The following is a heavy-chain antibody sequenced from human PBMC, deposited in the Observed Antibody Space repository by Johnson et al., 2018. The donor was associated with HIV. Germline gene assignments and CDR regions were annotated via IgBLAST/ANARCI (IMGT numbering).Heavy chain of an antibody. Sequence: QVQLVESGGGLVQPGGSLRLSCAASGFTVSRNYMSWVRQAPGKGLEWVAVISYDGSNKYYADSVKGRFTISRDNSKNTLYLQMNSLRPEDTAVYYCARDREWELLFGAFDIWGQGTVVTVSS. D-gene: IGHD1-26*01. CDR2: ISYDGSNK. J-gene: IGHJ3*02. CDR1: GFTVSRNY. CDR3: ARDREWELLFGAFDI. V-gene: IGHV3-30-3*01.